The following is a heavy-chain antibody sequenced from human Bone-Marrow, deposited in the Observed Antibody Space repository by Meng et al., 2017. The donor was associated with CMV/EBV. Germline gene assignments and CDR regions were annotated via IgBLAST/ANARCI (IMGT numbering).Heavy chain of an antibody. CDR1: GFTFSSYW. CDR2: MNSDGSST. D-gene: IGHD4-11*01. CDR3: ARVSGSTVTPHH. V-gene: IGHV3-74*01. J-gene: IGHJ5*02. Sequence: GEPLKNSCAAYGFTFSSYWMHWVRQAPGKGLVWVSRMNSDGSSTSYADSVTGRFTISRDNAKNPPYLQMNSLRAEDTAVYYRARVSGSTVTPHHWGQGTLVTVSS.